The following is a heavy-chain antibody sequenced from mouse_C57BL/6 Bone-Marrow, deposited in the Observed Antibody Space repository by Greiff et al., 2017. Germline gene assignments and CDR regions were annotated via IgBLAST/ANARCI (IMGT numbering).Heavy chain of an antibody. CDR3: ARRDYYGYDEDAMDY. CDR1: GFNIKNTY. CDR2: IDPANGNT. D-gene: IGHD2-2*01. V-gene: IGHV14-3*01. Sequence: VQLKESVAELVRPGASVKLSCTASGFNIKNTYMHWVKQRPEQGLEWIGRIDPANGNTKYAPKFQGKATITEDTSSNTSYLQLSSLTSEDTAIYYWARRDYYGYDEDAMDYWGQGTSVTVSS. J-gene: IGHJ4*01.